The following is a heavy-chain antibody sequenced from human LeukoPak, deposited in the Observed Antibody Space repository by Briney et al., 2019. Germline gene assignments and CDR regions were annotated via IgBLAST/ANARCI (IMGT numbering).Heavy chain of an antibody. CDR3: ARVLVDVTRWFDP. J-gene: IGHJ5*02. CDR1: GGSITSGSGRIS. V-gene: IGHV4-30-2*01. D-gene: IGHD2-15*01. CDR2: SYHGGST. Sequence: SETLSLTCAVSGGSITSGSGRISWSWVRQPPGKGLEWIGYSYHGGSTHYNPSLKSRVTISVDRSKNQFSLKLNSVTAADTAVYYCARVLVDVTRWFDPWGQGTLVTVSS.